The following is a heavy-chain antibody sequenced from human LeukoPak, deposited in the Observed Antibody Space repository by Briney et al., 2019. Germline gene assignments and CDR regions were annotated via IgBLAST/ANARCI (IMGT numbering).Heavy chain of an antibody. Sequence: SQTLSLTCAVSGASINIGDYYWSWFRQPPGKGLEWIGYIYYSGSTYYNPSLQSRLTISIDTSKNQFSLKLSSVTAADTAVNYCARDRAAKATYFYYGMDVWGQGTTVSVSS. CDR2: IYYSGST. J-gene: IGHJ6*02. CDR1: GASINIGDYY. V-gene: IGHV4-30-4*01. D-gene: IGHD6-13*01. CDR3: ARDRAAKATYFYYGMDV.